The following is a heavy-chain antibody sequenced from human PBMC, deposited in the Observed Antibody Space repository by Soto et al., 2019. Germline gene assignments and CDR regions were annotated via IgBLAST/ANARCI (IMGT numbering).Heavy chain of an antibody. CDR3: TSAPSYGAFDI. CDR1: GYTFTSYY. CDR2: INPSGGST. Sequence: GASVKVSCKASGYTFTSYYIHWVRQAPGQGLEWMGIINPSGGSTTYAQKFQGRVTMTRDTSTSTVYMELSSLRSEDTAVYYCTSAPSYGAFDIWGQGTTVTVSS. D-gene: IGHD4-17*01. J-gene: IGHJ3*02. V-gene: IGHV1-46*03.